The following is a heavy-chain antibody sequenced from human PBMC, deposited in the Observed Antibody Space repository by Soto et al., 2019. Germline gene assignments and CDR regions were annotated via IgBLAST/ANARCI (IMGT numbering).Heavy chain of an antibody. CDR3: ARDPARGSNEFDY. D-gene: IGHD2-8*01. CDR1: GGSISSYY. CDR2: IYHSGST. J-gene: IGHJ4*02. Sequence: PSETLSLTCTVSGGSISSYYCTWIRHPTGKGLQWIGYIYHSGSTNYNPAHKSRVTMAVDTSKNQFSLKLSSVTAADTAVYYCARDPARGSNEFDYWGQGTPVTVSS. V-gene: IGHV4-59*01.